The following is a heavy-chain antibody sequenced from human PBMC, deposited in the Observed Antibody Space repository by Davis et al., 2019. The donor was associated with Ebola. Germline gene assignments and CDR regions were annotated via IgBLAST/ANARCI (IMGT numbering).Heavy chain of an antibody. CDR2: INQDASGK. D-gene: IGHD3-10*01. Sequence: PGGSLRLSCAASGFTFRSYWMTWVRQAPGKGLEWVAHINQDASGKYYLDSVKGRFTISRDNAKNSLYVQMNNLRADDTAVYYCARGSLVRGAIITRFLSGSYYFDQWGQGTLVTVSS. J-gene: IGHJ4*02. CDR1: GFTFRSYW. V-gene: IGHV3-7*01. CDR3: ARGSLVRGAIITRFLSGSYYFDQ.